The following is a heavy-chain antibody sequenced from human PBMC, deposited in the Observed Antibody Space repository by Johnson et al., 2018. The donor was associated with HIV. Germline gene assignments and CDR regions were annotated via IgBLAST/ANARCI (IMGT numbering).Heavy chain of an antibody. CDR2: IKQDGSEK. D-gene: IGHD4-17*01. Sequence: DVQVVESGGGLVQPGRSLRLSCTASGFTFGDYAMSWVRQAPGTGLTWVANIKQDGSEKYYVDSVKGRFTISRDNAKNSLYLQMNSLRAEDTAVYYCARDRHLTVTYAFDIWGQGTMVTVSS. J-gene: IGHJ3*02. CDR3: ARDRHLTVTYAFDI. V-gene: IGHV3-7*01. CDR1: GFTFGDYA.